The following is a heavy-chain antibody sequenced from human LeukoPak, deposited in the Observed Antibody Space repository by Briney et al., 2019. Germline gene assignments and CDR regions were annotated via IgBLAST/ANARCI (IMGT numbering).Heavy chain of an antibody. Sequence: ASVKVSCKTSGYTFTDYYMHWVRQAPGQGLEWMGWINPNSGGTDYAQKFQGRVTMTRDTSINSAYMELSRLTSDDTAVYYCARGDSSRGYYYMDVWGRGTTVTVSS. CDR2: INPNSGGT. CDR3: ARGDSSRGYYYMDV. CDR1: GYTFTDYY. J-gene: IGHJ6*03. D-gene: IGHD2-21*01. V-gene: IGHV1-2*02.